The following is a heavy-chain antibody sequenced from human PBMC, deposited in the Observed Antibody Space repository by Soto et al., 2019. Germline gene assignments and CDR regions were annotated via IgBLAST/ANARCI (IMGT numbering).Heavy chain of an antibody. CDR1: GDTFSSYT. CDR3: ARGAYGSGSYRPLGY. CDR2: IIPILGLA. J-gene: IGHJ4*02. V-gene: IGHV1-69*02. Sequence: QVQLVQSGAEVKKPGSSVKVSCKASGDTFSSYTISWVRQAPGQGLEWMGRIIPILGLANYAQNFQGRVTIIADKSTSTAYMKLSSLRSEDTAVYYCARGAYGSGSYRPLGYWGQGTLVTVSS. D-gene: IGHD3-10*01.